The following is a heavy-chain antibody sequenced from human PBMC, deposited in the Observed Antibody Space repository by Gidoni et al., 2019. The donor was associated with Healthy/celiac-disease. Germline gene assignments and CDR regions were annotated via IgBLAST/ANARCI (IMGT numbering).Heavy chain of an antibody. CDR3: ARDLGYCSGGSCYYKEGRYYGMDV. Sequence: QVQLQQWGAGLLKPSETLSLTCAVYGGSFSGYYWSWIRQPPGKGLEWIGEINHSGSTNYNPSLKSRVTISVDTSKNQFSLKLSSVTAADTAVYYCARDLGYCSGGSCYYKEGRYYGMDVWGQGTTVTVSS. CDR2: INHSGST. D-gene: IGHD2-15*01. CDR1: GGSFSGYY. J-gene: IGHJ6*02. V-gene: IGHV4-34*01.